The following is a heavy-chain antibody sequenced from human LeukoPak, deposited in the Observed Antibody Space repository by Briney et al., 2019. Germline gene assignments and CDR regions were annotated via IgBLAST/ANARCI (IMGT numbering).Heavy chain of an antibody. Sequence: GGSLRLSCAASGFTFDDYAMHWVRQAPGKGLEWVAGISWNSGSIGYADSVKGRFTISRDNAKNSLYLQMNSLRAEDTAVYYCAREKRYCSSTSCYYLEYWGQGTLVTVSS. V-gene: IGHV3-9*01. D-gene: IGHD2-2*01. CDR1: GFTFDDYA. CDR3: AREKRYCSSTSCYYLEY. J-gene: IGHJ4*02. CDR2: ISWNSGSI.